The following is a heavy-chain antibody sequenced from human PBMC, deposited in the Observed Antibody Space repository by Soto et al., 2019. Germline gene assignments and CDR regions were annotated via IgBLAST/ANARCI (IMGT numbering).Heavy chain of an antibody. CDR3: AKKAAVTSGKNWFDS. CDR1: GFTFSSYA. V-gene: IGHV3-23*01. CDR2: ISGAGGTT. Sequence: GGSLRLSCAASGFTFSSYAMSWVRQTPGKGLEWVSIISGAGGTTYYADSVKGRFTISRDNSKNTLYLQMNSLRAEDTALYYCAKKAAVTSGKNWFDSWGQGTLVTVSS. D-gene: IGHD6-13*01. J-gene: IGHJ5*01.